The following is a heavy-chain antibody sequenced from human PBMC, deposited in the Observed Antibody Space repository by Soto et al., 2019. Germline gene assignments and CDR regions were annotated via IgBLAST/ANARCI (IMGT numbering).Heavy chain of an antibody. J-gene: IGHJ4*02. D-gene: IGHD3-22*01. V-gene: IGHV1-69*01. CDR2: IIPIFGTA. Sequence: QVQLVQSGAEVKKPGSSVKVSCKASGGTFSSYAISWVRQAPGQGLEWMGGIIPIFGTANYAQKFQGRVTIPADETRSTAYIELSSLRSEDTAVYYCASYYARLWLLFAYRGQGTLVTVSS. CDR1: GGTFSSYA. CDR3: ASYYARLWLLFAY.